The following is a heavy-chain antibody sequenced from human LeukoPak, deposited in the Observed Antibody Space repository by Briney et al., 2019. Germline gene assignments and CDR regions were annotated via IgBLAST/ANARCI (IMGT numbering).Heavy chain of an antibody. Sequence: SVKVSCKASGGTFISYAISWVRQAPGQGLEWMGGIIPIFGTANYAQKFQGRVTITTDESTSTAYMELSSLRSEDTAVYYCARVPHHYDSSGSEVWGQGTMVTVSS. CDR1: GGTFISYA. J-gene: IGHJ3*01. CDR3: ARVPHHYDSSGSEV. D-gene: IGHD3-22*01. CDR2: IIPIFGTA. V-gene: IGHV1-69*05.